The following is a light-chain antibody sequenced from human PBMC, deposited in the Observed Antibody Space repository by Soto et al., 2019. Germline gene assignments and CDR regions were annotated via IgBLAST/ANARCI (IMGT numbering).Light chain of an antibody. CDR1: SSNIGAGYD. Sequence: QSVLTQPPSVSGAPGQRVTISCTGSSSNIGAGYDVHWYQQLPGTAPKLLIYGNSNRPSGVPDRFSGSKSDTSASLAITGLQAEDEADYYCQSCWVFGGGTKLTVL. CDR2: GNS. J-gene: IGLJ3*02. V-gene: IGLV1-40*01. CDR3: QSCWV.